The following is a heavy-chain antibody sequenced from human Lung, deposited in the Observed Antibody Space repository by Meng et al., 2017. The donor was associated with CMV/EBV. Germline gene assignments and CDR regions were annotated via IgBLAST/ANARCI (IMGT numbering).Heavy chain of an antibody. CDR3: AREAGRDGYATPKFDY. Sequence: QGQLRESGPGLVKPSQTLSLPCTGSGGSIGSGGYYWSWIRQHPGKGLEWIGYIYYTGSTFYTPSLKSRVTISVDTSKNQFSLKLIPATAADTAVYYCAREAGRDGYATPKFDYWGQGTLVTVSS. V-gene: IGHV4-31*03. J-gene: IGHJ4*02. CDR1: GGSIGSGGYY. D-gene: IGHD5-24*01. CDR2: IYYTGST.